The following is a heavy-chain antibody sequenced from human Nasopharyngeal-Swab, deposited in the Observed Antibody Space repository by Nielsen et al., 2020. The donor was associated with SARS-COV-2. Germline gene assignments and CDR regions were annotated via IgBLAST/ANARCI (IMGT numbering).Heavy chain of an antibody. D-gene: IGHD2-2*01. Sequence: SEILSLTCSLNGVSFSGYHWGWIRQSPGKRLEWIGDITRSGNTNYNPALKSRVTMSVATSKDEFSLKLTSVTAADTAIYFCARVNNGGGIVPASYSFFMDVWGKGTSVAVSS. CDR1: GVSFSGYH. CDR3: ARVNNGGGIVPASYSFFMDV. V-gene: IGHV4-34*01. CDR2: ITRSGNT. J-gene: IGHJ6*03.